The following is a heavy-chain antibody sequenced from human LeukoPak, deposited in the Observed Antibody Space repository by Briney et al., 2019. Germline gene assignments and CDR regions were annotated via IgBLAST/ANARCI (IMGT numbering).Heavy chain of an antibody. CDR2: INHSGST. Sequence: PSETLSLTCAVYGGSSSGYYWSWIRQPPGKGLEWIGEINHSGSTNYNPSLKSRVTISVDTSKNQFSLKLSSVTAADTAVYYCARGGNSGSYSVSDYWGQGTLVTVSS. D-gene: IGHD1-26*01. J-gene: IGHJ4*02. V-gene: IGHV4-34*01. CDR1: GGSSSGYY. CDR3: ARGGNSGSYSVSDY.